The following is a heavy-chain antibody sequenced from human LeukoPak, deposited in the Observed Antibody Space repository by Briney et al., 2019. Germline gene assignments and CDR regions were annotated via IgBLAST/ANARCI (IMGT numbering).Heavy chain of an antibody. V-gene: IGHV3-33*01. D-gene: IGHD4-17*01. CDR2: IWYDGSNK. J-gene: IGHJ3*02. CDR1: GFIFSNYG. CDR3: ARDRGDYGDSFDAFDI. Sequence: GRSLRVSCAASGFIFSNYGMHWVRQAPGKGLEWVAVIWYDGSNKYYADSVKGRFTISRDNSKNTVYLQMNSLRAEDTAVYYCARDRGDYGDSFDAFDIWGQGTMVTVSS.